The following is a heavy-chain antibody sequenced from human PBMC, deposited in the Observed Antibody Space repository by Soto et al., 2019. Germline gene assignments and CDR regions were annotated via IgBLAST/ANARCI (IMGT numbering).Heavy chain of an antibody. CDR2: IYYSGNT. Sequence: QVQLQESGPGLVKPSQSVSLTCTVSGFSISSGDYYWSWIRQPPGKGLEWIGYIYYSGNTNYAPSLGSRLTISIDTSRNQFSLHLMSVTAADTAIYYCARYTNFSPYYHGVDVWGQGTTVTVSS. CDR1: GFSISSGDYY. D-gene: IGHD2-8*01. J-gene: IGHJ6*02. CDR3: ARYTNFSPYYHGVDV. V-gene: IGHV4-30-4*01.